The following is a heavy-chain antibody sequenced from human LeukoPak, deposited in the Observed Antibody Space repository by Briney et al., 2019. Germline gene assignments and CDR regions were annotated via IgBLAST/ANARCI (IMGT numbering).Heavy chain of an antibody. J-gene: IGHJ6*02. CDR1: GGSISSYC. D-gene: IGHD2-2*01. CDR2: IYYSGST. CDR3: AKTSRYCSSTSCYDYYGMDV. Sequence: PSETLSLTCTVSGGSISSYCWSWIRQPPGKGLEWIGYIYYSGSTNYNPSLKSRVTISVDTSKNQFSLKLSSVTAADTAVYYCAKTSRYCSSTSCYDYYGMDVWGQGTTVTVSS. V-gene: IGHV4-59*01.